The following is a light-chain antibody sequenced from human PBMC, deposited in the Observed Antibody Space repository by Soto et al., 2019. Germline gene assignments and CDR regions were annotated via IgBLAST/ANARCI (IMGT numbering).Light chain of an antibody. J-gene: IGKJ1*01. V-gene: IGKV3-20*01. CDR3: QQYDNSHTWT. CDR1: QSVSSSH. Sequence: EIVLTQSPGTLSLSPGERSTLSCRASQSVSSSHLAWYQQKPGQAPRLLIYGASTRATGIPARFSGSGSGTDFTLTISRLEPEDFAVYYCQQYDNSHTWTFGQGTKVDIK. CDR2: GAS.